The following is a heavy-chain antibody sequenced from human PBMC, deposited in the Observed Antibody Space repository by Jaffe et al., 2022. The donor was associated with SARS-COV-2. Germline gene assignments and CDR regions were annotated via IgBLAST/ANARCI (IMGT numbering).Heavy chain of an antibody. CDR2: ISGSGGST. CDR3: AKGWSDCSRTSCYTIDY. CDR1: GFTFSTYA. V-gene: IGHV3-23*01. D-gene: IGHD2-2*02. J-gene: IGHJ4*02. Sequence: EVQLLESGGGLVQPGGSLRLSCAASGFTFSTYAMSWVRQAPGKGLEWVSTISGSGGSTNYADSVKGRFTISRDNSKNTLYLQMNSLRAEDTAVYYCAKGWSDCSRTSCYTIDYWGQGTLITVSS.